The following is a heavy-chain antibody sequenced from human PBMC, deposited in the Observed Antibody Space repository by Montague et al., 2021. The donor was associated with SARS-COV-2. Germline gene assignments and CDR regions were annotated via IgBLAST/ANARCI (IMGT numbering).Heavy chain of an antibody. CDR2: IYYSGST. D-gene: IGHD6-13*01. CDR1: GGSISSDYYY. Sequence: TLSLTCTVSGGSISSDYYYWSWIRQHPGKGLEWIGYIYYSGSTYYNPSLKSRVTISVDTSKNQFPLKLNSVTAADTAVYYCAKIREQLVRRWFDPWGQGTLVTVSS. V-gene: IGHV4-31*03. J-gene: IGHJ5*02. CDR3: AKIREQLVRRWFDP.